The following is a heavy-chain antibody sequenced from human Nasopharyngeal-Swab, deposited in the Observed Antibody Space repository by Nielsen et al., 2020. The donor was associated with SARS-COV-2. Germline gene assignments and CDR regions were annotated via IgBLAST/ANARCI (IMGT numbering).Heavy chain of an antibody. D-gene: IGHD2-8*01. CDR3: MNGGSLDF. J-gene: IGHJ4*02. CDR2: IKQDGSEK. V-gene: IGHV3-7*01. Sequence: GSLKLSCAASGFTFSNSWMSWVRQAPGKGLEWVANIKQDGSEKYYVDSVKGRFTISRENAKNSLYLQMNSLRAEDTGVYYCMNGGSLDFWGQGTLVTVSP. CDR1: GFTFSNSW.